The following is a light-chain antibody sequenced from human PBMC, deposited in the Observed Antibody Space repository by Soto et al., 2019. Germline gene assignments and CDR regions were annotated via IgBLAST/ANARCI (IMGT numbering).Light chain of an antibody. CDR3: SSFTSRFTFV. CDR2: EVG. Sequence: QSVLTQPASVSGSPGQSITISCTGTSSDIGTYIYVSWYLQHPGKAPKLLIYEVGNRPSGVSNRFSGSKSGNTASLTISGLQAEDEADYYCSSFTSRFTFVFGTGTKLTVL. J-gene: IGLJ1*01. CDR1: SSDIGTYIY. V-gene: IGLV2-14*01.